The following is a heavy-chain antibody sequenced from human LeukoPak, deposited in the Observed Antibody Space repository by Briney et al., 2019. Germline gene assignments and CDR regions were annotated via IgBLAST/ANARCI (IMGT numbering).Heavy chain of an antibody. CDR1: GFTLSRYW. CDR2: MNGDGSTK. D-gene: IGHD3-22*01. V-gene: IGHV3-74*01. CDR3: ATGNYYDSRGYYTFGH. J-gene: IGHJ1*01. Sequence: PGGSLRLSCAASGFTLSRYWMHWARQPPGKGLGWVSRMNGDGSTKSYGGSVKGGFTISRHNAKNTLYLQMDSLRAEGTGVYYCATGNYYDSRGYYTFGHWGQGTLVTVSS.